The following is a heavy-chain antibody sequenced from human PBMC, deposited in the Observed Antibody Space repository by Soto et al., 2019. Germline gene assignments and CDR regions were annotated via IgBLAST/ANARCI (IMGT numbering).Heavy chain of an antibody. V-gene: IGHV1-18*01. D-gene: IGHD1-1*01. CDR1: GYTFTSYG. CDR3: ARGRYGDY. J-gene: IGHJ4*02. Sequence: QVHLVQSGAAVKKPAASVQVSCKGSGYTFTSYGITWVRQAPGQGLERMGWISAHNGNTDYAQKLKGRVTVTRDTSPSPAYMELRSLRSDDSAVYYCARGRYGDYWGQGALVTVSS. CDR2: ISAHNGNT.